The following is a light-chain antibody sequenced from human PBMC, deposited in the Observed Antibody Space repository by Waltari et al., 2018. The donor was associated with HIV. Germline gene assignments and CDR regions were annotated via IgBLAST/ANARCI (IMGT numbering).Light chain of an antibody. CDR1: QDINTY. J-gene: IGKJ1*01. CDR2: AAS. Sequence: DIQMTQSPSSLSASVGDRVTITCRASQDINTYLKWYQQKPGKAPKLLIYAASSLQSGVPSRFSGSGSETGFTLTISSLQPEDFATYYCHQSDSSPQTFGQGTKVEIK. V-gene: IGKV1-39*01. CDR3: HQSDSSPQT.